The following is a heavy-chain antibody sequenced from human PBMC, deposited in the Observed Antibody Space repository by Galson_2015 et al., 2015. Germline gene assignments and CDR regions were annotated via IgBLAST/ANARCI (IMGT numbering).Heavy chain of an antibody. CDR2: ISGSTTYI. J-gene: IGHJ3*02. CDR1: GFTFSYYT. CDR3: ATLSTLYYWLQLDHDAFEI. V-gene: IGHV3-21*01. Sequence: SLRLSCAASGFTFSYYTMNWVRQAPGKGLEWVSSISGSTTYIYYADSVRGRFTISRDNAKNSLFLQMNSLRAEDTAVYYCATLSTLYYWLQLDHDAFEIWGQGTMVTVSS. D-gene: IGHD5-24*01.